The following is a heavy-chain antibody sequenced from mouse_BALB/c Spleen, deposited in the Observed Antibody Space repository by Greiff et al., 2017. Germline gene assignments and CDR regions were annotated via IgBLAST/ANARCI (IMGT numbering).Heavy chain of an antibody. D-gene: IGHD4-1*01. V-gene: IGHV14-3*02. Sequence: EVKLMESGAELVKPGASVKLSCTASGFNIKDTYMHWVKQRPEQGLEWIGRIDPANGNTKYDPKFQGKATITADTSSNTAYLQLSSLTSEDTAVYYCAKTGTSYFDYWGQGATLTVSS. CDR1: GFNIKDTY. CDR3: AKTGTSYFDY. CDR2: IDPANGNT. J-gene: IGHJ2*01.